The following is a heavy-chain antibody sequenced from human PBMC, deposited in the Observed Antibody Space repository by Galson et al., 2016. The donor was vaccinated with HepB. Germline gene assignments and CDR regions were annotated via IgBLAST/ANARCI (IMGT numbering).Heavy chain of an antibody. CDR3: AREDGRGYCTGGSCLLKDGFDI. J-gene: IGHJ3*02. CDR2: ISSTSSYI. V-gene: IGHV3-21*05. D-gene: IGHD2-15*01. CDR1: GFTFSRYG. Sequence: SLRLSCAASGFTFSRYGMNWVRQAPGKGLEWLSYISSTSSYIYYADSVKGRLTISRDNAKNSLYLQTNGLRADDTAVYYCAREDGRGYCTGGSCLLKDGFDIWGQGTLVTVSA.